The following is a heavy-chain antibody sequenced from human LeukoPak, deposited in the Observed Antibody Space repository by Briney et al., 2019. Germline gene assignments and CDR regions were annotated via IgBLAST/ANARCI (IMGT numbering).Heavy chain of an antibody. D-gene: IGHD4-23*01. J-gene: IGHJ4*02. CDR1: GFTFSSNA. CDR2: IGGDSRT. CDR3: AKDILRWSFDY. Sequence: HPGGSLRLSCAASGFTFSSNAMSWVRQAPGKGLEWVSGIGGDSRTHYADSVEGRFTVSRDTSKNMLYLQMNNLRAEDTAVYYCAKDILRWSFDYWGQGTLVTVSS. V-gene: IGHV3-23*01.